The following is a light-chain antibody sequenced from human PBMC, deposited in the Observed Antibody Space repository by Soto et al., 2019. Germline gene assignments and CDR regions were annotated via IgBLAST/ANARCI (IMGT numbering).Light chain of an antibody. CDR2: EGS. CDR1: SSDVGSYNL. Sequence: QSVLTQPASVSGSPGQSITISCTGASSDVGSYNLVSWYQQHPGKAPKLMIYEGSKRPSGVSNRFSGSKSGNTASLAISGLQAEDEADYYCCSYAGSSTFWGFATGPKHTVL. V-gene: IGLV2-23*03. CDR3: CSYAGSSTFWG. J-gene: IGLJ1*01.